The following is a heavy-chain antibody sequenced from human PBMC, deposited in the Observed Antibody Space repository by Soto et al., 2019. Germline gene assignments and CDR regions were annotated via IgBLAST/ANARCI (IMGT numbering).Heavy chain of an antibody. V-gene: IGHV3-21*01. CDR1: GFTFSSYS. CDR3: ARDRGGGAGSFDY. J-gene: IGHJ4*02. D-gene: IGHD2-21*01. CDR2: ISSSSSYI. Sequence: GSLRLSCAASGFTFSSYSMNWVRQAPGKGLEWVSSISSSSSYIYYADSVKGRFSISRDNAKNSLYLQMNSLRAEDTAVYYCARDRGGGAGSFDYWGQGTLVTVSS.